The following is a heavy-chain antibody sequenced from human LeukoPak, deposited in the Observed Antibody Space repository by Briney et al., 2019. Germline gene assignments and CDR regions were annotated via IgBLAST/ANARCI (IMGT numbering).Heavy chain of an antibody. Sequence: GGSLRLSCAASGFTFSYYPMSWVRQAPGKGLEWVSSISSTGSSIYYADSVKGRFTISRDNAKNSLYLQMSSLRVEDTAVYYGARDDVAWNDVHWFDPWGQGTLVTVSS. J-gene: IGHJ5*02. CDR3: ARDDVAWNDVHWFDP. CDR1: GFTFSYYP. V-gene: IGHV3-21*01. CDR2: ISSTGSSI. D-gene: IGHD1-1*01.